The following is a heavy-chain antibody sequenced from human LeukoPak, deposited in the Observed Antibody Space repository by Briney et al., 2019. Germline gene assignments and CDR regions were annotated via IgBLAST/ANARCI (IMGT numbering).Heavy chain of an antibody. CDR3: ARGGSDILTQHDY. V-gene: IGHV3-21*01. Sequence: GGSLRLSCAASGFTFSNYAMSWVRQTPGKGLEWVSSISSSSRYIYYADSVKGRFTISRDNAKNSLYLQMNSLRAEDTAVYYCARGGSDILTQHDYWGQGTLVTVSS. CDR1: GFTFSNYA. CDR2: ISSSSRYI. D-gene: IGHD3-9*01. J-gene: IGHJ4*02.